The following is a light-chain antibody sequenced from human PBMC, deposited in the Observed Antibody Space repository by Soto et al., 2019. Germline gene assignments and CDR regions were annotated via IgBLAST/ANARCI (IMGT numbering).Light chain of an antibody. V-gene: IGLV2-14*01. Sequence: QSALTQPASVSGSPGQSITISCTGTSSDVGGYNYVSWSQQHPGKAPQLMIYEVSNRPSGVPDRFSGSKSSTSASLAITGLQAEDEADYYCQSYDNSLSVYVFGTGTKVTVL. J-gene: IGLJ1*01. CDR2: EVS. CDR1: SSDVGGYNY. CDR3: QSYDNSLSVYV.